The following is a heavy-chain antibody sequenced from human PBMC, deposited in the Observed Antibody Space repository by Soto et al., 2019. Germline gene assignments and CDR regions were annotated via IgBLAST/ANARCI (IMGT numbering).Heavy chain of an antibody. D-gene: IGHD3-22*01. Sequence: QVQLQESGPGLVKPSQTLSLTCTVSGGSISSGGYYWSWIRQHPGKGLEWIGYIYYSGSTYYNPPLKSRLTISVDTSKNQFSLKLSSVTAADTAVYYCARDPYDSSRHGYFDLWGRGTLVTVSS. CDR3: ARDPYDSSRHGYFDL. CDR2: IYYSGST. V-gene: IGHV4-31*03. CDR1: GGSISSGGYY. J-gene: IGHJ2*01.